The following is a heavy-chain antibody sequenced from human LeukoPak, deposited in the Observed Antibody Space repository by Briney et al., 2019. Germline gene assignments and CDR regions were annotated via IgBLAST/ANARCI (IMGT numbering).Heavy chain of an antibody. J-gene: IGHJ4*02. D-gene: IGHD5-18*01. V-gene: IGHV5-51*01. CDR1: GYSFTSYW. CDR2: IYPGDSDT. CDR3: ARHPGYSYGDWHYFDY. Sequence: GESLKISCKGSGYSFTSYWIGWVRQMPGKGLEWMGIIYPGDSDTRHSPSFQGQVTISADKSISTAYLQWSSLKASDTAMYYCARHPGYSYGDWHYFDYWGQGTLVTVSS.